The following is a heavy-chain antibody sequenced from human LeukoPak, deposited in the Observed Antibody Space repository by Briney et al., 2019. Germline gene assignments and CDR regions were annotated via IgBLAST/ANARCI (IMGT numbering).Heavy chain of an antibody. Sequence: SETLSLTCTVSGGPISSSSYYWGWIRQPPGKGLEWIGTMYYSGTIYYNPSLKSRVTISVDTSKNQFSLKLSSVTAADTAVYYCGYYYDSSGYPYWGQGTLVTVSS. CDR1: GGPISSSSYY. CDR2: MYYSGTI. J-gene: IGHJ4*02. V-gene: IGHV4-39*01. CDR3: GYYYDSSGYPY. D-gene: IGHD3-22*01.